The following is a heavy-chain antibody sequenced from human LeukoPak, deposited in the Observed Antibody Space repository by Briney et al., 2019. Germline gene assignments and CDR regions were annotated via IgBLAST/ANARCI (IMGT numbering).Heavy chain of an antibody. V-gene: IGHV3-23*01. CDR2: ISGSGDST. CDR1: GFTFSTYA. CDR3: AKDAQLWSQPGDYFDY. D-gene: IGHD5-18*01. Sequence: GGSLRLSCAASGFTFSTYAVNWVRQAPGKGLEWVSTISGSGDSTYYADSVKGRFTISRDNSKDTLYLQMNSLTAEDTAVYYCAKDAQLWSQPGDYFDYWGQGTLVTVSS. J-gene: IGHJ4*02.